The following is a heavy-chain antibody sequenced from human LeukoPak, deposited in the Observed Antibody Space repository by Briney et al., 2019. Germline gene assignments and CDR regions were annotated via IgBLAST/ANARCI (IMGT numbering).Heavy chain of an antibody. CDR3: AREQYYYGSGSYYALDY. V-gene: IGHV3-23*01. CDR2: ISGSGGST. J-gene: IGHJ4*02. D-gene: IGHD3-10*01. Sequence: PGGSLRLSCAASGFTFSDYAMSWVRQAPGKGLEWVSGISGSGGSTYYADSVKGRFTISRDNSKNTLYLQMSSLRAEDTAVYYCAREQYYYGSGSYYALDYWGQGTLVTVSS. CDR1: GFTFSDYA.